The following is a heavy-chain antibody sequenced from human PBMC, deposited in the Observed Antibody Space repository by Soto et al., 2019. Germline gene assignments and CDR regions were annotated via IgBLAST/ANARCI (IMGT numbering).Heavy chain of an antibody. CDR1: GFTFSDYN. V-gene: IGHV3-48*02. Sequence: EVQLVESGGGLVQAGGSLTLTCVVSGFTFSDYNVNWVRQAPGKGLEWISYISSDSDTIYYADSVKGRFTISRDNAKNSLFLQMNSLRDEDTAVYYCARFSSTWEDDYWGQGTLVTVSS. J-gene: IGHJ4*02. CDR2: ISSDSDTI. D-gene: IGHD6-13*01. CDR3: ARFSSTWEDDY.